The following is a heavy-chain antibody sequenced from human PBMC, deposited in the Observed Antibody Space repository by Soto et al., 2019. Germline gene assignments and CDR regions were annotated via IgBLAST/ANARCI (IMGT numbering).Heavy chain of an antibody. CDR3: ARGERYCSGGSCYLGPGYYYYMDV. V-gene: IGHV4-34*01. J-gene: IGHJ6*03. CDR2: INHSGST. D-gene: IGHD2-15*01. CDR1: GGSFSGYY. Sequence: SETLSLTCAVYGGSFSGYYWSWIRQPPGKGLEWIGEINHSGSTNYNPSLKSRVTISVDTSKNQFSLKLSSVTAADTAVYYCARGERYCSGGSCYLGPGYYYYMDVWGKGTTVTVSS.